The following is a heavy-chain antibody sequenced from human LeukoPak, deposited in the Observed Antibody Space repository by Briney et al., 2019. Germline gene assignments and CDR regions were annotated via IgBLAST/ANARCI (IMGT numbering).Heavy chain of an antibody. V-gene: IGHV4-34*01. D-gene: IGHD3-22*01. Sequence: SETLSLTCAVYGGSFSGYFWNWIRQPPGKVLEWIGEINHSGSANYNPSLKSRVTISVDTSKNQFSLKLSSVTAADTAVYYCARPYYYDSRIDPWGQGILVTVSS. CDR2: INHSGSA. CDR1: GGSFSGYF. J-gene: IGHJ5*02. CDR3: ARPYYYDSRIDP.